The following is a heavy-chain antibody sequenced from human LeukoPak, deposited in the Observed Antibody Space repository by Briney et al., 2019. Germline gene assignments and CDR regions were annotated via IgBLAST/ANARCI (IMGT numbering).Heavy chain of an antibody. CDR1: GYTFTSYA. CDR2: INTNTGNP. Sequence: GASVKVSCKASGYTFTSYAMNWVRQAPGQGLEWMGWINTNTGNPTYAQGFTGRFVFSLDTSVSTAYLQISSLKAEDTAVYYCARGSPTTGTTDLVYWGQGTLVTVSS. D-gene: IGHD1-1*01. V-gene: IGHV7-4-1*02. J-gene: IGHJ4*02. CDR3: ARGSPTTGTTDLVY.